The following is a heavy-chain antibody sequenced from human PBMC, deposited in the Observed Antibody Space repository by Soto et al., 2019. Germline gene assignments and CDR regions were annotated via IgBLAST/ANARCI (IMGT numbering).Heavy chain of an antibody. CDR3: ARDLHYYDSSGYYYYYGMDV. Sequence: GGSLRLSCAASGFTFSSYSMNWVRQAPGKGLEWVSSISSSSSYIYYADSVKGRFTISRDNAKNSLYLQMNSLRAEDTAVYYCARDLHYYDSSGYYYYYGMDVWGQGTTVTVSS. V-gene: IGHV3-21*01. CDR1: GFTFSSYS. CDR2: ISSSSSYI. D-gene: IGHD3-22*01. J-gene: IGHJ6*02.